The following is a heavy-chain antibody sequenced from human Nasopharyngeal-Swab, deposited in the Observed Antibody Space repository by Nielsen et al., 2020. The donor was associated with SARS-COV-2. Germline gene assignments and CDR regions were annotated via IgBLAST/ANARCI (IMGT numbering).Heavy chain of an antibody. CDR2: IRSKAYGGTT. D-gene: IGHD5-18*01. CDR1: GFTFSSYA. J-gene: IGHJ6*03. CDR3: TSLGTQLWYSYYYYYYMDV. V-gene: IGHV3-49*04. Sequence: GESLKISCAASGFTFSSYAMSWVRQAPGKGLEWVGFIRSKAYGGTTEYAASVKGRFTISRDDSKSIAYLQMNSLKTEDTAVYYCTSLGTQLWYSYYYYYYMDVWGKGTTVTVSS.